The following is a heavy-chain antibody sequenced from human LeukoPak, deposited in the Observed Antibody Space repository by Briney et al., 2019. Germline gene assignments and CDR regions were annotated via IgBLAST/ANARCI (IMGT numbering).Heavy chain of an antibody. V-gene: IGHV3-30-3*01. CDR1: GFTFSSYA. Sequence: GGSLRLSCAASGFTFSSYAMSWVRQAPGKGLGWVAVISYDGSNKYYADSVKGRFTISRDNSKNTLYLQMNSLRAEDTAVYYCARGRACSSTSCVFDYWGQGTLVTVSS. CDR2: ISYDGSNK. CDR3: ARGRACSSTSCVFDY. D-gene: IGHD2-2*01. J-gene: IGHJ4*02.